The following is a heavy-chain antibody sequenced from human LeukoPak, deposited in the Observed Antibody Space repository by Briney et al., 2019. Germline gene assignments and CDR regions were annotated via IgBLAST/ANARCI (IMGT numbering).Heavy chain of an antibody. V-gene: IGHV3-73*01. CDR1: GFTFSGSA. CDR2: IRSKANSYAT. CDR3: ARDLGYYDFWSGQGGY. D-gene: IGHD3-3*01. Sequence: GGSLKLSCAASGFTFSGSAMHWVRQASGKGLEWVGRIRSKANSYATAYAASVKGRFTISRDDSKNTLYLQMNSLRAEDTAVYYCARDLGYYDFWSGQGGYWGQGTLVTVSS. J-gene: IGHJ4*02.